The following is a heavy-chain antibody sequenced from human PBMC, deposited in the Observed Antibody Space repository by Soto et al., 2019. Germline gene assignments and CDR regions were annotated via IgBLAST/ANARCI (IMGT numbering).Heavy chain of an antibody. CDR3: TTVTPPG. CDR1: GFTFNNAW. J-gene: IGHJ4*02. CDR2: IKSKTEGGTT. Sequence: GGSLRLSCVASGFTFNNAWMTWVRQAPGKGLEWVGRIKSKTEGGTTDYAAPVKGRFTLSRDDSKNTLYLQMNSLKTEDSAVYYCTTVTPPGWSQGTLVTVSS. V-gene: IGHV3-15*01.